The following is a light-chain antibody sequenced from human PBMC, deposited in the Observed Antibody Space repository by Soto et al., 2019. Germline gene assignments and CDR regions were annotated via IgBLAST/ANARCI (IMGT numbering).Light chain of an antibody. CDR1: SSDVGGYNY. J-gene: IGLJ1*01. Sequence: QSALTQPDSVSGSPGQSITISCTGTSSDVGGYNYVSWYQQHPGKAPKLMIYEVSNRPSGVSNRFSGSKSGNTASLTISGLQAEDEADYYCSSDTSSSTPYVFGTGTKLTVL. CDR2: EVS. CDR3: SSDTSSSTPYV. V-gene: IGLV2-14*01.